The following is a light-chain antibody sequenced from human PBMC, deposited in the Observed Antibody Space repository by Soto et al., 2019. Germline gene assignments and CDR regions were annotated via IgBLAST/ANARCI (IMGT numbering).Light chain of an antibody. J-gene: IGKJ4*01. CDR3: QHRRAWPVT. V-gene: IGKV3-11*01. CDR1: QTVDTY. CDR2: DVS. Sequence: EIVLTQSPATLSLSPGERATLSCRASQTVDTYLAWYQQKPGHSPILLIYDVSDRATGIPARCSGSGSGTDFTLTISSLEPEDVAVYYCQHRRAWPVTFGGGTRVEIK.